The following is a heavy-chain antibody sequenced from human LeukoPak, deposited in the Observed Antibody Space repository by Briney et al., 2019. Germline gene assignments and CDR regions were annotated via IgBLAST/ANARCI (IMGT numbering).Heavy chain of an antibody. Sequence: PSQTLSLTCSVSGYSITSGGYYWSWIRQFPGKGLEWIGHIYYSGSTYYNVSLQSRMTISIATSKMQFSLTLKSVSAADTAVYYCARLTMVRGLDIWGQGTTVTVSS. CDR3: ARLTMVRGLDI. CDR2: IYYSGST. J-gene: IGHJ3*02. D-gene: IGHD3-10*01. CDR1: GYSITSGGYY. V-gene: IGHV4-31*03.